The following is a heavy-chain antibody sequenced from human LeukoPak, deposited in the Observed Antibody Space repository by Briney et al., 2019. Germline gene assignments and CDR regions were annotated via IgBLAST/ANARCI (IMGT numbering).Heavy chain of an antibody. J-gene: IGHJ4*02. V-gene: IGHV4-39*01. CDR1: GGSISISTYY. CDR2: IYYSGTL. D-gene: IGHD3-22*01. Sequence: AETLSLTCTVSGGSISISTYYWGWIRQPPGTGLEWLGSIYYSGTLYHNPSLKSRVTMSVDTSRNQFSLKLTSVTATDTAVYYCARLLYDRSGYYYFDFWGQGTLVTVSS. CDR3: ARLLYDRSGYYYFDF.